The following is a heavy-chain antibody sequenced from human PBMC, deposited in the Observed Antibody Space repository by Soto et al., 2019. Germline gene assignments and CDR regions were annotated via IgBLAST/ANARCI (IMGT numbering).Heavy chain of an antibody. Sequence: HVQLVQSGDEVKKPGASVKVSCKASGYIFVNYGIAWVRQAPGQGLEWMGWISPYTGNTHSATKAQGRLTMTTDTSTSTAYMDLGSLTSDDTAVYYCVMVDNYVTPTPQDVWGQGTTVTVSS. D-gene: IGHD3-16*01. CDR1: GYIFVNYG. CDR3: VMVDNYVTPTPQDV. CDR2: ISPYTGNT. V-gene: IGHV1-18*01. J-gene: IGHJ6*02.